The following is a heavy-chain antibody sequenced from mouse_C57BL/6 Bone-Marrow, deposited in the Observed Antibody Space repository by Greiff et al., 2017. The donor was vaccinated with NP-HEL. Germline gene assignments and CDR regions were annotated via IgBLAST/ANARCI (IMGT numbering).Heavy chain of an antibody. CDR2: ISSGSGTI. V-gene: IGHV5-17*01. CDR1: GFTFSDYG. CDR3: ARRRAMNN. J-gene: IGHJ4*01. Sequence: EVKVVESGGGLVKPGGSLKLSCAASGFTFSDYGMHWVRQAPEKGLEWVAYISSGSGTIYYAHTVKGRFTISRDNAKNTLFLQMNSMRSEETGMYYCARRRAMNNWGEGTSVTVSS.